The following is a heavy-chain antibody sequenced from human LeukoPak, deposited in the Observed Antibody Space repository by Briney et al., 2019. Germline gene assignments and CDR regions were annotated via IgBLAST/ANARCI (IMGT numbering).Heavy chain of an antibody. CDR3: ARHMVRGVIITPRGDFDP. CDR2: ISYDGSNK. D-gene: IGHD3-10*01. J-gene: IGHJ5*02. Sequence: GSLRLSCAASGFTFSSYAMSWVRQAPGKGLEGVAVISYDGSNKYYADSVKGRFTISRDNSKNTLYLQMNSLRAEDTAVYYCARHMVRGVIITPRGDFDPWGQGTLVTVSS. V-gene: IGHV3-30*03. CDR1: GFTFSSYA.